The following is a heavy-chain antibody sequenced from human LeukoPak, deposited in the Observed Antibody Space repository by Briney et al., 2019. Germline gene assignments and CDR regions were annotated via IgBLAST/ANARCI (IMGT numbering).Heavy chain of an antibody. J-gene: IGHJ5*02. CDR3: AHRLDYYGSGTLFDP. Sequence: ESGPTLVKPTQTLTLTCTFSWFSFSTSGVGVGWIRQPPGKALVWLAPIYWNDDKRYSPSLKSRLTITKDTSKNQVVLTMTNMDPVETATYYCAHRLDYYGSGTLFDPWGQGTLVTVSS. D-gene: IGHD3-10*01. V-gene: IGHV2-5*01. CDR2: IYWNDDK. CDR1: WFSFSTSGVG.